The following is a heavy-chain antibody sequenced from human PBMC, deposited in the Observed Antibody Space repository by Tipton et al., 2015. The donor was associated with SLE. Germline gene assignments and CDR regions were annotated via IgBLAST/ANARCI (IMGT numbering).Heavy chain of an antibody. V-gene: IGHV1-46*02. CDR2: INPSGGTT. Sequence: QVQLVQSGPEVKKPGASVKISCKASGYTFNTYLIHWVRQAPGQGLEWMGRINPSGGTTSYAQKVQGRVTMTRDTSTNTVYMDLSSLRSEDTALYYCARDTATVPLEYWGQGTLVTVSS. CDR1: GYTFNTYL. CDR3: ARDTATVPLEY. D-gene: IGHD5-18*01. J-gene: IGHJ4*02.